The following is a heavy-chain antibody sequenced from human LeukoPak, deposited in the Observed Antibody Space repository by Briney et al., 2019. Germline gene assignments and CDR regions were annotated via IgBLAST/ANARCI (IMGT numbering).Heavy chain of an antibody. D-gene: IGHD6-19*01. J-gene: IGHJ6*03. CDR1: GYTFTSYG. CDR3: ARSDSSGRYGGYYYYYMDV. CDR2: ISAYNGNT. Sequence: ASMKVSCKASGYTFTSYGFTWVRQAPGQGLEWMGWISAYNGNTNYAQKLQGRVTMTTDTSTSTAYMELRSLRPDDTAVYYCARSDSSGRYGGYYYYYMDVWGKGTTVTVSS. V-gene: IGHV1-18*01.